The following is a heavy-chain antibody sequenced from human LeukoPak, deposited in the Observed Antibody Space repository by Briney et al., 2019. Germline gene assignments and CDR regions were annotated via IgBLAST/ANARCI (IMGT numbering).Heavy chain of an antibody. Sequence: GASVKVSCKATGYTFTSYGIRWLRQAPGQGLDWMGWISAYNGKTNYAQKLQGGVTMTPDTSTSTAYMELRSLRSEDTAVYYCARGMVRVVIITRHYYYYGMDVWGQGTTVTVSS. D-gene: IGHD3-10*01. CDR1: GYTFTSYG. CDR3: ARGMVRVVIITRHYYYYGMDV. V-gene: IGHV1-18*01. CDR2: ISAYNGKT. J-gene: IGHJ6*02.